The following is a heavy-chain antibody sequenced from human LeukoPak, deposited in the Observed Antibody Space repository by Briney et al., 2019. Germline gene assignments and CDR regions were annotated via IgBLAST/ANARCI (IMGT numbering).Heavy chain of an antibody. D-gene: IGHD3-9*01. CDR2: ISAYNGNT. V-gene: IGHV1-18*01. Sequence: ASVKVSCKASGYTFTSYGISWVRQAPGQGLEWMGWISAYNGNTNYAQKLQGRVTMTTDTSTSTAYMELRSLRSDDTAVYYCARVYYDILTGYYPSDFDYWGQGTLVTVSS. CDR3: ARVYYDILTGYYPSDFDY. CDR1: GYTFTSYG. J-gene: IGHJ4*02.